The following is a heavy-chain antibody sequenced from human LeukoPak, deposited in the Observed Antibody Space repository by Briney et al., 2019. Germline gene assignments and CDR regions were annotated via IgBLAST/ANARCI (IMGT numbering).Heavy chain of an antibody. CDR2: ISGSGGST. CDR1: GFTFSSYA. J-gene: IGHJ4*02. V-gene: IGHV3-23*01. D-gene: IGHD6-13*01. CDR3: AKVSRQQPVFDY. Sequence: PGGSLRLSCAASGFTFSSYAMSWVRQAPGKGLEWVSAISGSGGSTYYADSVKGRFTISRDNSKNTLYLQMNSLRAEDTALYYCAKVSRQQPVFDYWGQGTLVTVSS.